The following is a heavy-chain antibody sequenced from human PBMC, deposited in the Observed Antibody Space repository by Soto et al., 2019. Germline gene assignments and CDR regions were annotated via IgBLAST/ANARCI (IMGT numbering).Heavy chain of an antibody. CDR3: ARSVWVVGTRSRLFDP. D-gene: IGHD1-26*01. CDR2: ISYDESNK. J-gene: IGHJ5*02. V-gene: IGHV3-30-3*01. CDR1: EFTFSSYA. Sequence: GVSLRLSCAASEFTFSSYAMHWVRQAPGKGLEWVTVISYDESNKYYADSVKGRFTISRDNSKNTLYLQMNSLRAEDTAVYYCARSVWVVGTRSRLFDPWAQGTMVTVS.